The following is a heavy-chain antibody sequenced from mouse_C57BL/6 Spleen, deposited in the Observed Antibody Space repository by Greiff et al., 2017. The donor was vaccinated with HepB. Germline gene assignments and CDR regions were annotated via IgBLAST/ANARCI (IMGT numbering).Heavy chain of an antibody. CDR1: GYTFTSYW. V-gene: IGHV1-69*01. CDR2: IDPSDSYT. CDR3: ARGETYYFDY. J-gene: IGHJ2*01. Sequence: QVQLQQPGAELVMPGASVKLSCKASGYTFTSYWMHWVKQRPGQGLEWIGEIDPSDSYTNYNQKFKGKSTLTVDKSSSTAYMQLSSLTSEDSAVYYCARGETYYFDYWGQGTTLTVSS.